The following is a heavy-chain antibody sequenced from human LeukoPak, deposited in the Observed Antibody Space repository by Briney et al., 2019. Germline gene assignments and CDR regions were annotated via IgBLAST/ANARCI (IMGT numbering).Heavy chain of an antibody. V-gene: IGHV1-18*01. CDR3: ARSGSYYYGSGSLGAKY. Sequence: ASVKVSCKASGYTFTSYGISWVRQAPGQGLEWMGWISAYNGNTNYAQKLQGRVTMTTDTSTSTAYMELRSLRSDDTAVYYCARSGSYYYGSGSLGAKYWGQGTLVTVSS. CDR2: ISAYNGNT. CDR1: GYTFTSYG. J-gene: IGHJ4*02. D-gene: IGHD3-10*01.